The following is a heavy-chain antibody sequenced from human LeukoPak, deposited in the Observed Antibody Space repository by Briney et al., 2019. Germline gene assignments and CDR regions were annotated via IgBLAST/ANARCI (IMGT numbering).Heavy chain of an antibody. Sequence: TGGSLRLSCAASGFTFSSYSMNWDRQAPGKGLEWVSSISSSSSYIYYADSVKGRFTISRDNAKNSLYLQMNSLRAEDTAVYYCARGDGYNYGFDPWGQGTLVTVSS. J-gene: IGHJ5*02. CDR2: ISSSSSYI. V-gene: IGHV3-21*01. CDR1: GFTFSSYS. CDR3: ARGDGYNYGFDP. D-gene: IGHD5-24*01.